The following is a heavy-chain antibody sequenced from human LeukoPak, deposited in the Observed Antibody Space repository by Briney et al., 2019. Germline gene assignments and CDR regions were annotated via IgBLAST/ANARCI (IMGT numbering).Heavy chain of an antibody. D-gene: IGHD3-3*01. V-gene: IGHV1-18*04. CDR3: ARDSIFGVVNVPDY. J-gene: IGHJ4*02. Sequence: ASVKVSCKASGYTFTGYYMHWVRQAPGQGLEWMGWISAYNGNTNYAQKLQGRVTMTTDTSTSTAYMELRSLRSDDTAVYYCARDSIFGVVNVPDYWGQGTLVTVSS. CDR1: GYTFTGYY. CDR2: ISAYNGNT.